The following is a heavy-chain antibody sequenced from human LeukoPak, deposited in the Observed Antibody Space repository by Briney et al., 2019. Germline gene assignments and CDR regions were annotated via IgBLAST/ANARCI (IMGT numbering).Heavy chain of an antibody. Sequence: PGGSLRLSCAASEFTFSRYGMHWVRQAPGKGLEWVAFIRYDGSNKYYADSVKGRFTISRDNSKNTLYLQMNSLRAEDTAVYYCAKSTDYYGSGSYFDYWGQGTLVTVSS. CDR1: EFTFSRYG. D-gene: IGHD3-10*01. J-gene: IGHJ4*02. CDR2: IRYDGSNK. CDR3: AKSTDYYGSGSYFDY. V-gene: IGHV3-30*02.